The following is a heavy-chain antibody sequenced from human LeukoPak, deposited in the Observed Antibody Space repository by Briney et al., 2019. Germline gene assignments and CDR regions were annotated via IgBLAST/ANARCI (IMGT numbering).Heavy chain of an antibody. V-gene: IGHV1-69*05. D-gene: IGHD2-21*02. CDR3: ATGGCGGDCYRPYFDY. Sequence: SVKVSCKASGGTFSSYAISWVRQAPGQGLEWMGGIIPIFGTANYAQKFEGRVTITTDESTGTAYMELSSLRSEDTAVYYCATGGCGGDCYRPYFDYWGQGTLVTVSS. CDR2: IIPIFGTA. CDR1: GGTFSSYA. J-gene: IGHJ4*02.